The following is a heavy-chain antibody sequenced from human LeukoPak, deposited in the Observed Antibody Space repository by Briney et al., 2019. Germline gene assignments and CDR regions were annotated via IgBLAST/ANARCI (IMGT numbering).Heavy chain of an antibody. CDR2: ISYDGSNK. Sequence: GGSLRLSCAASGFTFSSYAMHWVRQAPGKGLEWVAVISYDGSNKYYADSVEGRFTISRDNSKNTLYLQMNSLRAEDTAVYYCARVTAMVLNYFDYWGQGTLVTVSS. J-gene: IGHJ4*02. CDR3: ARVTAMVLNYFDY. V-gene: IGHV3-30*04. CDR1: GFTFSSYA. D-gene: IGHD5-18*01.